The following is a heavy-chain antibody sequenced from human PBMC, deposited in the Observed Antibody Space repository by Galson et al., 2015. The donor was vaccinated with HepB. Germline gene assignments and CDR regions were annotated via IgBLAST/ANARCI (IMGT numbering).Heavy chain of an antibody. V-gene: IGHV3-7*01. J-gene: IGHJ4*02. Sequence: SLRLSCAASGFTFRSYWMSWVRQAPGKGLEWVANIKQDGSGRHYVDSVKGRFTISRDNARNSLYLQINSLRAEDTAVYYCTRGQTTSEYWGQGALVTVSS. D-gene: IGHD4-11*01. CDR1: GFTFRSYW. CDR2: IKQDGSGR. CDR3: TRGQTTSEY.